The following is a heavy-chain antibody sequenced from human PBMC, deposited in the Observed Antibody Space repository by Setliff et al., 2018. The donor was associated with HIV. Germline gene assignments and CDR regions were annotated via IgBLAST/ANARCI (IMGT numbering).Heavy chain of an antibody. V-gene: IGHV1-3*01. D-gene: IGHD2-8*01. CDR3: ARVNDILLGYWVGHFDY. CDR1: GYTFTSYA. Sequence: ASVKVSCKASGYTFTSYAIHWVRRAPGQRLEWMGWINADNGDTRYSQKFQGRVTFIRDTSTSTAYMELRSLRSDDTAVYYCARVNDILLGYWVGHFDYWGQGTLVTSPQ. J-gene: IGHJ4*02. CDR2: INADNGDT.